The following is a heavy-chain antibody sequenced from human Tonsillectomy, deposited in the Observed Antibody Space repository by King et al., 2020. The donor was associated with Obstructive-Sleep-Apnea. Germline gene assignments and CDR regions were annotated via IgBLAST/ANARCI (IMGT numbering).Heavy chain of an antibody. V-gene: IGHV3-30*04. CDR3: ERGTVLEWLPSNYYYYGMDV. J-gene: IGHJ6*02. CDR1: GFTFSTYS. CDR2: ISDNGINK. D-gene: IGHD3-3*01. Sequence: VQLVESGGGVVQTGRSLRLSCAASGFTFSTYSIHCVRQAPGKGLEWGAVISDNGINKYCADAVKGRLPISRDNSKNTLYLQMNSLRAEETDVYYFERGTVLEWLPSNYYYYGMDVWGQGTTVTVSS.